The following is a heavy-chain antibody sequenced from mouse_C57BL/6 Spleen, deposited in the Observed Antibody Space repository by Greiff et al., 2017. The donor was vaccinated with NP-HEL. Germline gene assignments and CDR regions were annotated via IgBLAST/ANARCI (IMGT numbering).Heavy chain of an antibody. CDR1: GFTFSSYA. CDR3: TREGLRLGNYLAWFAY. D-gene: IGHD2-1*01. CDR2: ISSGGDYI. V-gene: IGHV5-9-1*02. Sequence: EVKLVESGEGLVKPGGSLKLSCAASGFTFSSYAMSWVRQTPEKRLEWVAYISSGGDYIYYADTVKGRFTISRDNARNTLYLQMSSLKSEDTAMYYCTREGLRLGNYLAWFAYWGQGTLVTVSA. J-gene: IGHJ3*01.